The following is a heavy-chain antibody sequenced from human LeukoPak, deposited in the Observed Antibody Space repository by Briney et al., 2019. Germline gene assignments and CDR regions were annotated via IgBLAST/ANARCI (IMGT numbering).Heavy chain of an antibody. J-gene: IGHJ4*02. CDR1: AFTFSTNP. V-gene: IGHV3-23*01. CDR2: ISDSGGMT. CDR3: AKERQTTTAFDS. D-gene: IGHD4-17*01. Sequence: GGSLRLSCAASAFTFSTNPMAWVRQAPGKGLEWVSLISDSGGMTYYADSVKGRFTISRDNSKNTLYLQMSSLRVEDTAVYYCAKERQTTTAFDSWGQGTLVTVSS.